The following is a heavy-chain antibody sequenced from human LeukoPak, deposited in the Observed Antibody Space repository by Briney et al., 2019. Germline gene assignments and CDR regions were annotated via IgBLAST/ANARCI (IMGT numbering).Heavy chain of an antibody. Sequence: GGSLRLSCAASGFTFDNYGMTWVRQAPWKGLEWVSTISDTATRTYYADSVKGRFTISRDNSRNTLSLQMNSLRDEDSAMYYCAQNGGGSGTYYPYWGLGTLVTVSS. J-gene: IGHJ4*02. CDR3: AQNGGGSGTYYPY. V-gene: IGHV3-23*01. D-gene: IGHD3-10*01. CDR2: ISDTATRT. CDR1: GFTFDNYG.